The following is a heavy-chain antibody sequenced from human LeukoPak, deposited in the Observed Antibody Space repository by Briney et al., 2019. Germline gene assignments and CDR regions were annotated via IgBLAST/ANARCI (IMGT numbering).Heavy chain of an antibody. V-gene: IGHV3-64D*06. D-gene: IGHD6-19*01. Sequence: GGSLSLSCSAYGFTFCSNAMEWVRQAPGKGLEYVSAISSNGGSTYYADSVKGRFTISRDNSKNTLYLQMSSLRAEDTAVYYCVKDAMQWPDYYFDYWGQGTLVTVSS. CDR1: GFTFCSNA. J-gene: IGHJ4*02. CDR3: VKDAMQWPDYYFDY. CDR2: ISSNGGST.